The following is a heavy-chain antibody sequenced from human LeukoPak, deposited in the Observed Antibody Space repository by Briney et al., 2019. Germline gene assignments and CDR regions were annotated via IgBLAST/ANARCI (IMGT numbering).Heavy chain of an antibody. V-gene: IGHV3-73*01. CDR2: IRSKANSYAT. CDR1: GFTFSGSA. J-gene: IGHJ6*04. CDR3: TRPCFNIVVVPAAPGGYYYYGMDV. Sequence: PGRSLKLSCAAAGFTFSGSAIHWVRQASGKGLEWVGRIRSKANSYATAYSASVKGRFTISRDDSKNTAYLQMNSLKNQDTAVYYCTRPCFNIVVVPAAPGGYYYYGMDVWGKGTTVTVSS. D-gene: IGHD2-2*01.